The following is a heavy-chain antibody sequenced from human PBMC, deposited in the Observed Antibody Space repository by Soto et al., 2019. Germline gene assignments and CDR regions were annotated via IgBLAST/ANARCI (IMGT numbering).Heavy chain of an antibody. CDR2: IGFYHTQT. D-gene: IGHD3-16*01. Sequence: QIPMVQSGAEFKEPGASVKVSCKTSGYTFIDYGIDWVRQAPGQDLQWMGWIGFYHTQTRYTPQFQGRVTISSDTSTRTVYMELSGLTSADTAVYFCATGGHNDGYNFYHGMDVWGQGTTVTVS. CDR1: GYTFIDYG. V-gene: IGHV1-18*04. CDR3: ATGGHNDGYNFYHGMDV. J-gene: IGHJ6*02.